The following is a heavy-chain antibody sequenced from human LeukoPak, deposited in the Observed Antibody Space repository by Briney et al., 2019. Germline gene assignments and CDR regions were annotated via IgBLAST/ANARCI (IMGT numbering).Heavy chain of an antibody. D-gene: IGHD3-22*01. CDR2: ISAYNDNT. V-gene: IGHV1-18*01. J-gene: IGHJ4*02. CDR1: DYTFTTYG. CDR3: ARAGNYYDSSGYYSDY. Sequence: ASVKVSCKASDYTFTTYGISWVRQAPGQGLEWMGWISAYNDNTNYAQKLQGRVTMTTDTSTSTAYMELRSLRSDDTAVYYCARAGNYYDSSGYYSDYWGQGTLVTVSS.